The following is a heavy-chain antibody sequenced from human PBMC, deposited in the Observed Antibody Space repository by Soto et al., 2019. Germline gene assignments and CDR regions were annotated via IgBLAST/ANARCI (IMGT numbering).Heavy chain of an antibody. V-gene: IGHV5-51*03. CDR2: IYPSDSDT. D-gene: IGHD4-17*01. CDR1: GYTFTTSW. CDR3: ARPGYGGSLDY. J-gene: IGHJ4*02. Sequence: EVQLVPSGAEVKKPGESLKISCKASGYTFTTSWIGWVRQMPGIGLEWMGIIYPSDSDTRYSPSFLCQVTISADKSISTAYLQWNSLKASDTSMYYCARPGYGGSLDYWGQGTLVSGSS.